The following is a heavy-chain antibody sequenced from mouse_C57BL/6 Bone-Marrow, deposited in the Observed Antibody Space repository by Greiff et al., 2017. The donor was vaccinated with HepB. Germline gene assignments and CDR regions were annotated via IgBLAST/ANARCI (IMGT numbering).Heavy chain of an antibody. CDR1: GYTFTSYW. J-gene: IGHJ4*01. CDR2: IYPGSGST. Sequence: VQLQQPGAELVKPGASVKMSCKASGYTFTSYWITWVKQRPGQGLEWIGDIYPGSGSTNYNEKFKSKATLTVDTSSSTAYMQLSSLTSEYSAVYYCARPGDYYGSPGAMDYWGQGTSVTVSS. D-gene: IGHD1-1*01. V-gene: IGHV1-55*01. CDR3: ARPGDYYGSPGAMDY.